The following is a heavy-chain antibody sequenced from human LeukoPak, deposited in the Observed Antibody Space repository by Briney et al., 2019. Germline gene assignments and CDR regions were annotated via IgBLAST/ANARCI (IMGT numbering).Heavy chain of an antibody. CDR1: GGSISSSSYY. D-gene: IGHD1-26*01. CDR3: ARGGEPVGFDY. CDR2: IYYSGST. J-gene: IGHJ4*02. Sequence: SETLSLTCTVSGGSISSSSYYWGWIRQPPGKGLEWIGSIYYSGSTYYNPSLKSRVTISVDTSKNQFSLKLSSVTAADTAVYYCARGGEPVGFDYWGQGTLVTVSS. V-gene: IGHV4-39*01.